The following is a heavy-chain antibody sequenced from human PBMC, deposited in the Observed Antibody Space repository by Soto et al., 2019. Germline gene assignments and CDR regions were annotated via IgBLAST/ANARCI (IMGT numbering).Heavy chain of an antibody. CDR1: GFTFSSYW. V-gene: IGHV3-7*01. Sequence: GGSLRLSCAASGFTFSSYWMSWVRQAPGKGLEWVANIKQDGSGKYYVDSVKGRFTISRDNAKNSLYLQMNSLRAEDTAVYYCAGYNYPNDAFDIWGQGTMVTVSS. D-gene: IGHD1-1*01. CDR2: IKQDGSGK. CDR3: AGYNYPNDAFDI. J-gene: IGHJ3*02.